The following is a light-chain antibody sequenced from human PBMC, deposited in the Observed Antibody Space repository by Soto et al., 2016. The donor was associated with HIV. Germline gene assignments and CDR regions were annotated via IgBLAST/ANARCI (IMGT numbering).Light chain of an antibody. Sequence: SYELTQPPSVSMSPGQTASITCSGNKLGDKYACWYQQKPGQSPVLVIYQDNKRPSGIPERFSGSNSGNTATLTISGTQAMDEADYYCQAWDSGTAVFGGGTKLTV. CDR3: QAWDSGTAV. J-gene: IGLJ2*01. CDR2: QDN. V-gene: IGLV3-1*01. CDR1: KLGDKY.